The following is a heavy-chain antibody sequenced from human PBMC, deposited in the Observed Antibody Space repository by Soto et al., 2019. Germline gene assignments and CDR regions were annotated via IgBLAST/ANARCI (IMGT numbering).Heavy chain of an antibody. CDR2: IYWNDQN. J-gene: IGHJ6*02. D-gene: IGHD3-10*01. CDR3: AHMYFYGSGSYYTNYYYGMDV. CDR1: GFSLSTSGVG. Sequence: ESGPTLVNPTQTLTLTCTFSGFSLSTSGVGVGWIRQPPGKALEWLALIYWNDQNRYRPSLQSRLTITRDTSKNQVVLTMTNMDPVDTATYFCAHMYFYGSGSYYTNYYYGMDVWGQGTTVTVSS. V-gene: IGHV2-5*01.